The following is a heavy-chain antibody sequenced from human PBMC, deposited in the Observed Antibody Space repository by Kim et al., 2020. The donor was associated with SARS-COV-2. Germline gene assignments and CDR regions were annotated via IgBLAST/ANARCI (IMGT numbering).Heavy chain of an antibody. Sequence: SETLSLTCTVSGGSISLYYWSWIRQPPGKGLECIGYIYYSGSTNYNPSLKSRVTISVDTSKNQFSLKLSSVTAADTAVYYCAGVALGYCSSTSCHKGFYPWGQGTRGTVSS. V-gene: IGHV4-59*12. CDR2: IYYSGST. CDR3: AGVALGYCSSTSCHKGFYP. D-gene: IGHD2-2*01. J-gene: IGHJ5*02. CDR1: GGSISLYY.